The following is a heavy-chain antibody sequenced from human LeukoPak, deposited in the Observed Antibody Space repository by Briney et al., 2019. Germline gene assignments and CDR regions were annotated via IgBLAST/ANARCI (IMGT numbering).Heavy chain of an antibody. CDR1: GGSINSQY. CDR3: ATSAYYSNMDV. CDR2: IYYSGSS. J-gene: IGHJ6*03. Sequence: SSETLSLTCTVSGGSINSQYWNWIRQPPGEGLEWIGNIYYSGSSDYNPSLKSRVTISVDTSKNQFSLNLSSVTAADTAVYYCATSAYYSNMDVWGNGTTVTVSS. V-gene: IGHV4-59*11.